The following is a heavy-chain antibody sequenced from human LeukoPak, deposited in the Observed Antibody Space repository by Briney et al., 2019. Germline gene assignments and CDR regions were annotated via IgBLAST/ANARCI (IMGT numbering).Heavy chain of an antibody. J-gene: IGHJ4*02. Sequence: GGSLRLSCAASGFTFSSYSMNWVRQAPGKGLEWVSYISSSSSYIYYADSVKGRFTISRDNAKNSLYLQMNSLRAEDTAVYYCARGGGITMIVVAEYYFDYWGQGTLVTVSS. CDR3: ARGGGITMIVVAEYYFDY. CDR2: ISSSSSYI. CDR1: GFTFSSYS. D-gene: IGHD3-22*01. V-gene: IGHV3-21*01.